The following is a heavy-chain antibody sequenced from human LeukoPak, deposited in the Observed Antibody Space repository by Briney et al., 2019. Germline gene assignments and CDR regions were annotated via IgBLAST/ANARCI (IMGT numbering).Heavy chain of an antibody. CDR1: GFTFTNYA. CDR2: TVGIGPDT. J-gene: IGHJ6*04. CDR3: AELGITMIGGV. V-gene: IGHV3-23*01. Sequence: GGSLRLSCAASGFTFTNYAMTWVRQAPGKGLEWVAATVGIGPDTYHADSVKGRFTISRDNSKNILYLQMNSLRVEDTAVYYCAELGITMIGGVWGKGTTVTISS. D-gene: IGHD3-10*02.